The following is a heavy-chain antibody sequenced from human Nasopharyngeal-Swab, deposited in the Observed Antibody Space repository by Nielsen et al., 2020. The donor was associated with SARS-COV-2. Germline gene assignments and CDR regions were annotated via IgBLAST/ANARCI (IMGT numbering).Heavy chain of an antibody. CDR1: GGSISSFY. Sequence: SETLSLTCTVSGGSISSFYWSWIRQPPGKGLEWIGYIYYSGGTNYNPSLKSRVTISVDTSKNQFSLKLSSVTAADTAVYYCARGARGPTYYYYYMDVWGKGTTVTVSS. J-gene: IGHJ6*03. CDR2: IYYSGGT. D-gene: IGHD3-16*01. V-gene: IGHV4-59*01. CDR3: ARGARGPTYYYYYMDV.